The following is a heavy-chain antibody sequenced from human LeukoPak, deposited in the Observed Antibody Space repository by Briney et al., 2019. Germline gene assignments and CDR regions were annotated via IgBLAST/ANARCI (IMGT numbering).Heavy chain of an antibody. D-gene: IGHD5-18*01. CDR3: ARGSGYSYVDFDY. CDR1: GGSVSTDGDY. J-gene: IGHJ4*02. V-gene: IGHV4-31*03. Sequence: SETLSLTCTVSGGSVSTDGDYWRWIRQHPGKGLEWIGYIYYSGSTYYNPSLKSRVTISVDTSKNQFSLKLSSVTAADTAVYYCARGSGYSYVDFDYWGQGTLVTVSS. CDR2: IYYSGST.